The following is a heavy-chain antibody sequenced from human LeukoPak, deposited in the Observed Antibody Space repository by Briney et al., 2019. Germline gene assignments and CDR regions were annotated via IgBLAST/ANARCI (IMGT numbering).Heavy chain of an antibody. D-gene: IGHD3-16*01. CDR2: INGDGSST. CDR1: GFTFSSDW. CDR3: VRGLDS. V-gene: IGHV3-74*01. Sequence: GGSLRLSCAASGFTFSSDWMHWVRQAPGKGLVCVSYINGDGSSTNYADSVRGRFTISRDNAKKTLYLQMNSLRDEDTAVYYCVRGLDSWGPGTLVTVSS. J-gene: IGHJ5*01.